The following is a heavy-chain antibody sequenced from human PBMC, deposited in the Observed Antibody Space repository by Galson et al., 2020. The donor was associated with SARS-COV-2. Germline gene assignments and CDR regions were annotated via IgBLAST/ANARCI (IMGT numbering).Heavy chain of an antibody. D-gene: IGHD2-2*01. CDR3: ARDLREDIVVVPAAPDY. V-gene: IGHV3-30*04. Sequence: GGSLRLSCVASGFTFSSYAMHWVRQAPGKGLEWVAVISYDGSNKYYADSVKGRFTISRDNSKNTLYLQMNSLRAEDTAVYYCARDLREDIVVVPAAPDYWGQGTLVTVSS. J-gene: IGHJ4*02. CDR1: GFTFSSYA. CDR2: ISYDGSNK.